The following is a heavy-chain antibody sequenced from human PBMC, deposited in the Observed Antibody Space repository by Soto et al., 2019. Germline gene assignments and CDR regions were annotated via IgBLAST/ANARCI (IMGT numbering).Heavy chain of an antibody. V-gene: IGHV1-2*02. CDR3: ARDLTEGVWGRQPFEIVNWFDP. Sequence: GASVKVSCKASGYNFSDSYIHWVRQAPGQGLEWMGWINPHSGDTNYAQKFQGRVAMTRDTSISTAYMELGRLTSDDAAIYYCARDLTEGVWGRQPFEIVNWFDPRRQGRLVTISS. D-gene: IGHD3-16*01. CDR1: GYNFSDSY. CDR2: INPHSGDT. J-gene: IGHJ5*02.